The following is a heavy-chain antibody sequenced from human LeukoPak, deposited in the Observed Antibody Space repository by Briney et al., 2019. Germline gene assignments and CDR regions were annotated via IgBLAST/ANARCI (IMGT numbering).Heavy chain of an antibody. CDR1: GGSISNYY. J-gene: IGHJ4*02. CDR2: IYPSGST. Sequence: PSETLSLTCTVSGGSISNYYWSWIRQAPGKGLEWVGYIYPSGSTTYNPSLKSRVTISLDTSKNQFSLRLTSVTAADTAIYYCASDCPSGSYRFDYWGQGTLVTVSS. D-gene: IGHD3-10*01. CDR3: ASDCPSGSYRFDY. V-gene: IGHV4-59*01.